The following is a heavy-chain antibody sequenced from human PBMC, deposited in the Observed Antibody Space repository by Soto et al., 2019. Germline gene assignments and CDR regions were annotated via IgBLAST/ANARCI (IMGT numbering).Heavy chain of an antibody. CDR3: ARSTWVKGHYDYGGNVLAY. CDR2: IIPIFGTA. D-gene: IGHD4-17*01. V-gene: IGHV1-69*06. CDR1: GGTFSSYA. J-gene: IGHJ4*02. Sequence: GASVKVSCKASGGTFSSYAISWVRQAPGQGIEWMGGIIPIFGTANYAQKFQGRVTITADKSTSTAYMELSSLRSEDTAVYYCARSTWVKGHYDYGGNVLAYCGQG.